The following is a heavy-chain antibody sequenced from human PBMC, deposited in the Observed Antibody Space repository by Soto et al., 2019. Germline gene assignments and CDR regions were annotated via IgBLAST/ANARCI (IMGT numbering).Heavy chain of an antibody. D-gene: IGHD1-1*01. CDR2: ISYEGSNK. CDR1: GFTFSSYG. J-gene: IGHJ4*01. CDR3: AKWRTWNLGLGFDY. V-gene: IGHV3-30*18. Sequence: QVQLVESGGGVVQPGRSLRLSCAASGFTFSSYGMHWVRQAPGKGLEWVAVISYEGSNKYYADSVKGRFTISRDNSKNTLDLQMNSLRAEDKDVYYCAKWRTWNLGLGFDYWGQGTLVTVSS.